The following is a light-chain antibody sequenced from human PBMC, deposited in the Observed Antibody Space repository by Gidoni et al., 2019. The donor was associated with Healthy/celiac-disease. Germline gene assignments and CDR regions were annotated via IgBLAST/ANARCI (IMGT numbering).Light chain of an antibody. CDR1: KLGDKY. J-gene: IGLJ2*01. CDR3: QAWDSSTVV. Sequence: SYVLTQPPSVSVSPGQTDSITCSGDKLGDKYACWYQQKPGPSPVLVIYQDSKRPSGIPERFSGSNSGNTATLTISGTQAMDEADYYCQAWDSSTVVFGGGTKLTVL. CDR2: QDS. V-gene: IGLV3-1*01.